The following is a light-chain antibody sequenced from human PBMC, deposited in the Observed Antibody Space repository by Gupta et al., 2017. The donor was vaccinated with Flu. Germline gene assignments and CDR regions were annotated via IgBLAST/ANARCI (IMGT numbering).Light chain of an antibody. J-gene: IGLJ2*01. V-gene: IGLV1-51*02. CDR3: GTWDSSLSAVV. CDR2: ENN. CDR1: SSNIGNNY. Sequence: SVFTQPPSVSSAPGPKVTISCSGSSSNIGNNYVSWYQQLPGTAPKLLIYENNKRPSGIPDRFSGSKSGTSATLGITGLQTGDEADYYCGTWDSSLSAVVFGGGTKLTVL.